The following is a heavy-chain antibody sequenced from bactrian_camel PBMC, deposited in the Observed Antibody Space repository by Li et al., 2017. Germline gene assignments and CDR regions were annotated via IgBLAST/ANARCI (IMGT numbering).Heavy chain of an antibody. CDR2: IDSTGDSRT. Sequence: HVQLVESGGGLVQPGGSVTLSCATSGFTFSTYWMYWVRQAPGKGLEWVSDIDSTGDSRTYYADSVKGRFTISHDNAKRTLYLQMHSLKPEDTAMYYCAARGPYCYTKLSVRDFTYWGQGTQVTVS. CDR3: AARGPYCYTKLSVRDFTY. CDR1: GFTFSTYW. V-gene: IGHV3S1*01. D-gene: IGHD2*01. J-gene: IGHJ6*01.